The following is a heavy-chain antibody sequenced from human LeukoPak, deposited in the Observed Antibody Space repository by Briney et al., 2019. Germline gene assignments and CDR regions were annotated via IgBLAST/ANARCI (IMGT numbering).Heavy chain of an antibody. CDR3: AKEPGIAVAGTLGAFDY. CDR1: GFTFSSYW. CDR2: IKQDGSEK. Sequence: PGGSLRLSCAASGFTFSSYWMSWVRQAPGKGLEWVANIKQDGSEKYYVDSVKGRFTISRDNSKNTLYLQMNSLRAEDTAVYYCAKEPGIAVAGTLGAFDYWGQGTLVTVSS. V-gene: IGHV3-7*01. J-gene: IGHJ4*02. D-gene: IGHD6-19*01.